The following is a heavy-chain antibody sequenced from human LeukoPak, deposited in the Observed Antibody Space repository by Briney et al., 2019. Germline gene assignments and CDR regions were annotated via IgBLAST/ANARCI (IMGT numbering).Heavy chain of an antibody. V-gene: IGHV1-69*10. J-gene: IGHJ6*02. D-gene: IGHD3-22*01. Sequence: SVKVSCKASGGTFSSYAISWVRQAPGQGREWMGGIITILSIANYAQKFQGRVTITADQSTSTAYMELSSLRSEDTAVYYCARDSSGYFSYYYYGMDVWGQGTTVTVSS. CDR1: GGTFSSYA. CDR3: ARDSSGYFSYYYYGMDV. CDR2: IITILSIA.